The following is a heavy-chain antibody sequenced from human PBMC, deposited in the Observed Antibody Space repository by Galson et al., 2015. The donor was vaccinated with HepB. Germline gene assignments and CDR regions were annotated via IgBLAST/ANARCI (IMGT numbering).Heavy chain of an antibody. Sequence: TLSLTCTVSGGSISSYYWSWIRQPPGKGLEWIGYIYYSGSTNYNPSLKSRVTISVDTSKNQFSLKLSSVTAADTAVYYCARMAWADYVWGSYRLTAGPPDYWGQGTLVTVSS. CDR1: GGSISSYY. V-gene: IGHV4-59*01. CDR2: IYYSGST. J-gene: IGHJ4*02. D-gene: IGHD3-16*02. CDR3: ARMAWADYVWGSYRLTAGPPDY.